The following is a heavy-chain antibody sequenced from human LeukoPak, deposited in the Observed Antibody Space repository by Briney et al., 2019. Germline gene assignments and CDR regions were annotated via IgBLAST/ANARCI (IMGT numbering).Heavy chain of an antibody. Sequence: SETLSLTCTVSGGSISSSSYYWGWIRQPPGKGLEWIGSIYYSGSTYYNPSLKSRVLMLVDKMNDHFSLKITSATVADTATYYCARAVVVVAPSGKRYFDYWGQGTLVTVSS. CDR2: IYYSGST. CDR1: GGSISSSSYY. J-gene: IGHJ4*02. D-gene: IGHD2-21*01. CDR3: ARAVVVVAPSGKRYFDY. V-gene: IGHV4-39*07.